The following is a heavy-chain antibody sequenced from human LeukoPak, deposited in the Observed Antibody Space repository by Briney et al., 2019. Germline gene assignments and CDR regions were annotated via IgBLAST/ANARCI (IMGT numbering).Heavy chain of an antibody. J-gene: IGHJ4*02. CDR2: MNPNSGNT. CDR1: GNTFTTYD. CDR3: ARGARSKDYTDYDGSRLDY. D-gene: IGHD5-12*01. V-gene: IGHV1-8*03. Sequence: ASVKVSCKASGNTFTTYDINWVRQATGQGLEWMGWMNPNSGNTGYAQKFQGRVTITRNTSISTAYMELSSLRSEDMAVYYCARGARSKDYTDYDGSRLDYWGQGTLVNVSS.